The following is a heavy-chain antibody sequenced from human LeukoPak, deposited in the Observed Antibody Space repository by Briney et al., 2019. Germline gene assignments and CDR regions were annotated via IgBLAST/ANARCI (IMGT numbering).Heavy chain of an antibody. CDR2: IYTNGGT. V-gene: IGHV4-61*02. J-gene: IGHJ4*02. CDR1: GGSISSGSDY. Sequence: SETLSLTCTVSGGSISSGSDYWTWIRQPAGKGLEWIGRIYTNGGTDYNPSLKSRVTISLDTSKNQFSLKLSSVAATDTAVYYCARERLEYCNGAYCPFDNWGQGTLVTVSS. CDR3: ARERLEYCNGAYCPFDN. D-gene: IGHD2/OR15-2a*01.